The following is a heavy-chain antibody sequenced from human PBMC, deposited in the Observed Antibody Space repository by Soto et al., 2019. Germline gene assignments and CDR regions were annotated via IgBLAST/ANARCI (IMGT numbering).Heavy chain of an antibody. J-gene: IGHJ6*02. V-gene: IGHV3-30*18. CDR3: AKGAGDRLSLCMDV. CDR2: ISYDGSNT. D-gene: IGHD1-26*01. Sequence: ESGGGVVQPGWSLRLSCAASGFSISDYGMEWVRQAPGKGLEWVALISYDGSNTYYADSVKGRFTISRDNSKDTLFLQMTGLRREDTAVYYCAKGAGDRLSLCMDVWGQGPTVTVSS. CDR1: GFSISDYG.